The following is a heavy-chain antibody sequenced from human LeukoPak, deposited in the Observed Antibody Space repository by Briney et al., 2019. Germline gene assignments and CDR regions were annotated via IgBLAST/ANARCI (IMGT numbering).Heavy chain of an antibody. J-gene: IGHJ6*02. CDR1: GGTFSSYA. CDR3: ARPRGWYNYYYGMDV. D-gene: IGHD6-19*01. Sequence: SVKVSCKASGGTFSSYAISWVRQAPGQGLEWMGGIIPIFGTANYAQKFQGRVTITADEFTSTAYMELSSLRSEDTAVYYCARPRGWYNYYYGMDVWGQGTTVTVSS. V-gene: IGHV1-69*13. CDR2: IIPIFGTA.